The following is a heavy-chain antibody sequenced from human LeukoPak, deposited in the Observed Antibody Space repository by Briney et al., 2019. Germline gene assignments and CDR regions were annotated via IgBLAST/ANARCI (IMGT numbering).Heavy chain of an antibody. V-gene: IGHV3-7*03. D-gene: IGHD3-22*01. J-gene: IGHJ4*02. CDR2: IKQDGSEK. CDR3: AKGARSGLFSSYFDY. CDR1: GFTFSSYW. Sequence: GGSLRLSCVASGFTFSSYWMGWVRQAPGKGLEWVANIKQDGSEKNYVDSVKGRFTISRDNAKNSLYLQMNSLRAEDTAVYYCAKGARSGLFSSYFDYWGQGTLVTVSS.